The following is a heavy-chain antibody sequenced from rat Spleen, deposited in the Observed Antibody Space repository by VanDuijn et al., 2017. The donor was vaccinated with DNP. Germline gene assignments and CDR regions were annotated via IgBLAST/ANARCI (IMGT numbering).Heavy chain of an antibody. CDR2: MRYEGDNT. J-gene: IGHJ4*01. Sequence: EVQLVESGGGLVQPGGSMKLSCSASGFTFSDYYMAWVRQAPTKGLEWVAYMRYEGDNTYHGDSVKGRFTISRDNAKSTLYLQMDSLRSEDTATYYCARHDYYSSPYYAMDAWGQGTSVTVSS. D-gene: IGHD1-2*01. CDR1: GFTFSDYY. CDR3: ARHDYYSSPYYAMDA. V-gene: IGHV5-22*01.